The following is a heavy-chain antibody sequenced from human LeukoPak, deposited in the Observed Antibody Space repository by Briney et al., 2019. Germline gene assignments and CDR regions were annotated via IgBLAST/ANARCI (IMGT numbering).Heavy chain of an antibody. Sequence: PSETLSLTCTVSGGSISSSSYYWGWIRQTPGKGLEWVGSMYYSESTYYNPSLKSRVTISIDTSKNQLSLKLSSVTAADTAVYYCARAVYYDFWSGYYFDYWGQGTLVTVSS. CDR1: GGSISSSSYY. CDR2: MYYSEST. D-gene: IGHD3-3*01. J-gene: IGHJ4*02. CDR3: ARAVYYDFWSGYYFDY. V-gene: IGHV4-39*07.